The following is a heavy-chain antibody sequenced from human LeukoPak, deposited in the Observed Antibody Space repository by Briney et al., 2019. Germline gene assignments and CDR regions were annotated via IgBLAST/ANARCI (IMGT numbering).Heavy chain of an antibody. Sequence: ASVKVSCKASGYTFTGYYMHWVRQAPGQGLEWMGWINPNSGGTNYAQKFQGRVTMTRDTSISTAYMELSRLRSDDTAVYYCARALRNDYSNYYYYYMDVWGKGTTVTVSS. CDR2: INPNSGGT. CDR3: ARALRNDYSNYYYYYMDV. V-gene: IGHV1-2*02. CDR1: GYTFTGYY. D-gene: IGHD4-11*01. J-gene: IGHJ6*03.